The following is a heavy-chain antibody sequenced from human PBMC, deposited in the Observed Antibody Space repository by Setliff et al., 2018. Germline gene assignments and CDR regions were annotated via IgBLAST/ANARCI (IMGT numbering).Heavy chain of an antibody. V-gene: IGHV1-18*01. Sequence: ASVKVSCKASGYTFVNYGINWVRQAPGQGLEWVGWIKTFSFKANYAQKLQDRVTITTDTSTTTVYMELRGLRSDDTAVYYCLRLVRYCTKIACQATSGDEVWGLGTLVTVSS. CDR3: LRLVRYCTKIACQATSGDEV. CDR2: IKTFSFKA. D-gene: IGHD2-8*01. J-gene: IGHJ4*02. CDR1: GYTFVNYG.